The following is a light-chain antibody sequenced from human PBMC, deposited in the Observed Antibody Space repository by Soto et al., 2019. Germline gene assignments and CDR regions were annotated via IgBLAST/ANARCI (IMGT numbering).Light chain of an antibody. V-gene: IGKV1-5*03. CDR2: KAS. Sequence: DIQMTQSPSTLSGSVGDRVTITCRASQTISSWLASYQQKPGKAPKLLIYKASTLKSGVPSRFSGSGSGTEFTLTISSLQPDDFATYYCQHYNSYSEAFGQGTKVDI. CDR1: QTISSW. CDR3: QHYNSYSEA. J-gene: IGKJ1*01.